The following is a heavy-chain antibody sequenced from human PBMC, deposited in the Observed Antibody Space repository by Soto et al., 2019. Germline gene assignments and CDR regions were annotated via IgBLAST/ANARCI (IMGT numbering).Heavy chain of an antibody. CDR1: GFTFSDYY. D-gene: IGHD3-10*01. Sequence: QVQLVESGGGLVKPGGSLRLSCAASGFTFSDYYMSWIRQAPGKGLEWVSYITSSGSTIYYADSVKGRFTISRDNAKNSLYVQMNSLRAEDTAVYYCARDQYYYGSGSYPYYYCGMDVWGQGTTVTVSS. CDR2: ITSSGSTI. V-gene: IGHV3-11*01. J-gene: IGHJ6*02. CDR3: ARDQYYYGSGSYPYYYCGMDV.